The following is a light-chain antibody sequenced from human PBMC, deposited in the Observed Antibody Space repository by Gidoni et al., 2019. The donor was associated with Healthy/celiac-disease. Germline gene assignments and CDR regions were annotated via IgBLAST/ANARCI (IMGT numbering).Light chain of an antibody. V-gene: IGKV1-5*03. J-gene: IGKJ2*01. CDR2: KAS. CDR1: QSISSW. Sequence: DIQMTQSPSTLSASVGDRVTITCRASQSISSWLAWYQQKPGKAPKLLIYKASSLESGVPSRFSGSGSGTEFTLTISRLQPEDFATYYCQQYNSYLYTFGQXTKLEIK. CDR3: QQYNSYLYT.